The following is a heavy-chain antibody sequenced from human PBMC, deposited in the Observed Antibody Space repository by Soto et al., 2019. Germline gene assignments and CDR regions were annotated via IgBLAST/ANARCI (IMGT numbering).Heavy chain of an antibody. J-gene: IGHJ5*02. Sequence: SETLSLTCAVYGGSFSGCYWSWIRQPPGKGLEWIGEINHSGSTNYNPSLKSRVTISVDTSKNQFSLKLSSVTAADTAVYYCARGGRYYDILTGYYPDDWFDPWGQGTLVT. D-gene: IGHD3-9*01. V-gene: IGHV4-34*01. CDR3: ARGGRYYDILTGYYPDDWFDP. CDR1: GGSFSGCY. CDR2: INHSGST.